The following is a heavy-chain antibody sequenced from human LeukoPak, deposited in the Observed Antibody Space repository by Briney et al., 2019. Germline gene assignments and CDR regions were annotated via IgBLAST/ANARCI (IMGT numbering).Heavy chain of an antibody. J-gene: IGHJ4*02. CDR3: ARELGITIFGVVTRPFDY. Sequence: SCKASGYTFTSYAMSWVRQAPGKGLEWVSAISGSGGSTYYADSVKGRFTISRDNSKNTLYLQMNSLRAEDTAVYYCARELGITIFGVVTRPFDYWGQGTLVTVSS. CDR2: ISGSGGST. D-gene: IGHD3-3*01. CDR1: GYTFTSYA. V-gene: IGHV3-23*01.